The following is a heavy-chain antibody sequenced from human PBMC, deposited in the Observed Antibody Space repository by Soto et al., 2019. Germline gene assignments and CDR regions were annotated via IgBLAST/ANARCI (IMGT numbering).Heavy chain of an antibody. CDR3: GRGRSGQIVVFY. V-gene: IGHV1-2*02. Sequence: ASVKVSCKASGYTFTGHYIHWVRQAPEQGPEWMGEIGPESGATRYAEKFQGRVTMTLDTSITTVYMELKNLSPDDTAVYYCGRGRSGQIVVFYWGQGTPVTVSS. CDR2: IGPESGAT. D-gene: IGHD1-26*01. CDR1: GYTFTGHY. J-gene: IGHJ4*02.